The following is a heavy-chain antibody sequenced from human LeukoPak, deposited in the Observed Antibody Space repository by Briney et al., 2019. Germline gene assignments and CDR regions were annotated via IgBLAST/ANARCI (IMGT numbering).Heavy chain of an antibody. J-gene: IGHJ4*02. CDR3: AREKEMATIFVFDY. CDR1: GGSISSSSYY. V-gene: IGHV4-39*07. CDR2: IYYSGST. Sequence: SETLSLTCTVSGGSISSSSYYWGWIRQPPGKGLEWIGSIYYSGSTYYNPSLKSRVTISVDTSKNQFSLKLSSVTAADTAVYYCAREKEMATIFVFDYWGQGTLVTVSS. D-gene: IGHD5-24*01.